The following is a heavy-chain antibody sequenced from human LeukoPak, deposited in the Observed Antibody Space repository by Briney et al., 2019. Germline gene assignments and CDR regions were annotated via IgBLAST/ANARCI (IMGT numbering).Heavy chain of an antibody. J-gene: IGHJ6*02. V-gene: IGHV2-5*01. CDR2: IYWNDDK. Sequence: SGPTLVNPPQTLTLTCTFSGFSLSTRGVSVDWIRQPPGKALEWLTLIYWNDDKRYRPSLQSRLTITKDTPKNQVVLTMNNLDPGETATYYFAHSTPHYCEKDLWGQGTTVTVSS. D-gene: IGHD2-15*01. CDR1: GFSLSTRGVS. CDR3: AHSTPHYCEKDL.